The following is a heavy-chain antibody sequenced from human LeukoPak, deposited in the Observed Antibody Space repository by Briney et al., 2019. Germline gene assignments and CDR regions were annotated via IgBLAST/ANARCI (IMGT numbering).Heavy chain of an antibody. Sequence: PGGSLRLSCAASEFTVSSYAMSWVRQAPGKGLEWASAISGSGGSTYYADSVKARFTISRDNSKNTLYLQMNSLTAEDTAVYYCAKVRHLMVAAAGTNWFDPWGHGTLVTVSS. J-gene: IGHJ5*02. CDR2: ISGSGGST. CDR1: EFTVSSYA. CDR3: AKVRHLMVAAAGTNWFDP. V-gene: IGHV3-23*01. D-gene: IGHD6-13*01.